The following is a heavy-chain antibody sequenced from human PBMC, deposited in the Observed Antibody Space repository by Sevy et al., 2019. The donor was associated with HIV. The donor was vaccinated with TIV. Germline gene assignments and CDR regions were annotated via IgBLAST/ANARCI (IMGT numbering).Heavy chain of an antibody. CDR3: ARGGGNGWYYFDY. J-gene: IGHJ4*02. V-gene: IGHV1-69*13. CDR1: GGTFSSYG. CDR2: IIPILGTV. D-gene: IGHD6-19*01. Sequence: ASVKVSCKASGGTFSSYGISWVRQAPGQGLEWMGGIIPILGTVNYAQKFQGRFTITADESTKTAYMGLSSLGSEDTAVYYCARGGGNGWYYFDYWGQETLVTVSS.